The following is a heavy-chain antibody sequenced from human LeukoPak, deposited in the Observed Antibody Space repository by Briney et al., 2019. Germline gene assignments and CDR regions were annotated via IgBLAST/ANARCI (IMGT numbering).Heavy chain of an antibody. V-gene: IGHV3-23*01. CDR3: AKDRAGYRGITMIVVVTPYYFDY. CDR1: GFTFSSYA. J-gene: IGHJ4*02. Sequence: GGSLRLSCAASGFTFSSYAMSWVRQAPGKGLEWVSAISGSGGSTYYADSVKGRFTISRDNSKNTLYLQMNSLRAEDTAVYYCAKDRAGYRGITMIVVVTPYYFDYWGQGTLVTVSS. CDR2: ISGSGGST. D-gene: IGHD3-22*01.